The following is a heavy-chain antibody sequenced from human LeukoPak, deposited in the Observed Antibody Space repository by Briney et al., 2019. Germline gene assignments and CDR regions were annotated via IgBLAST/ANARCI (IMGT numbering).Heavy chain of an antibody. CDR2: ISSSSSYI. V-gene: IGHV3-21*01. CDR1: GFTFSSYS. CDR3: ARDRVMGAIDY. D-gene: IGHD1-26*01. J-gene: IGHJ4*02. Sequence: GGSLRLSCAASGFTFSSYSMNWVRQAPGKGLEWVSSISSSSSYIYYADSVKGRFTISRANAKNSLYLQMNSLRAEDTAVYYCARDRVMGAIDYWGQGTLVTVSS.